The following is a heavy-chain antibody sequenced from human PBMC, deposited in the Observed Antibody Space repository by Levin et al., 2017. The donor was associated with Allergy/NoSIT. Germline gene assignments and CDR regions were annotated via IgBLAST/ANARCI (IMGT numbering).Heavy chain of an antibody. CDR3: ARDHSWSSDS. D-gene: IGHD2-8*02. J-gene: IGHJ4*02. CDR2: IRPDNDIR. Sequence: PGGSLRLSCAASGFTFSSYSMNWVRQAPGKGLEWISYIRPDNDIRSYADSVKGRFTISRDNARNSLYLQMNSLRAADTAVSYCARDHSWSSDSWGQGTLVTVSS. CDR1: GFTFSSYS. V-gene: IGHV3-48*04.